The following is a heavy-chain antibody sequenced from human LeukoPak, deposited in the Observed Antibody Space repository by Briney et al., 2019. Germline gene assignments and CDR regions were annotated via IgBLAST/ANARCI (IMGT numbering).Heavy chain of an antibody. V-gene: IGHV1-69*01. CDR2: IIPIFGSA. CDR3: ARGIQLQSWYYGVDV. Sequence: ASVKVSCKASGGTFISYAISWVRQAPGQGLEWMGGIIPIFGSANYAQKFQGRVTVTADESTSTAYLELSSLRSEDTAVYYCARGIQLQSWYYGVDVWGQGTTVTVSS. D-gene: IGHD5-18*01. CDR1: GGTFISYA. J-gene: IGHJ6*02.